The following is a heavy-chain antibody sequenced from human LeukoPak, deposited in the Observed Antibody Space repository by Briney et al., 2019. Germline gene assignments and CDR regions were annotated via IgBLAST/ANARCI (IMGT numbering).Heavy chain of an antibody. CDR3: AKEEVGATGWN. D-gene: IGHD1-26*01. Sequence: GGSLRLSCAASGFTFSSYAMSWVRQAPGKGLEWVSGISWNSGSIGYADSVKGRFTISRDNAKNSLYLQMNSLRAEDTAVYYCAKEEVGATGWNWGQGTLVTVSS. J-gene: IGHJ4*02. V-gene: IGHV3-23*01. CDR1: GFTFSSYA. CDR2: ISWNSGSI.